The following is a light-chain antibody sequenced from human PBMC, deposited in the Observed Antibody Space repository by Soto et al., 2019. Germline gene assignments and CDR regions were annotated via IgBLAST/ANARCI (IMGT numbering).Light chain of an antibody. Sequence: QSALTQPASVSGSPGQSITISCTGTSSDVGSYNLVSWYQQHPGKAHKLMIYEVNKRPSGVSNRFAGSKSGNTASLTTSGLQAEDEADYYCCSYGGIPRVVFGGGTKLTVL. V-gene: IGLV2-23*02. J-gene: IGLJ2*01. CDR2: EVN. CDR1: SSDVGSYNL. CDR3: CSYGGIPRVV.